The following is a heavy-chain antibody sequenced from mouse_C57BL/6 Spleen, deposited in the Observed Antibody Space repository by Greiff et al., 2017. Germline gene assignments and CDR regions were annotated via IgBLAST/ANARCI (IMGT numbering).Heavy chain of an antibody. V-gene: IGHV1-47*01. CDR1: GYTFTTYL. D-gene: IGHD2-2*01. Sequence: VQLQQSGAELVRPGTSVKMSCKASGYTFTTYLIEWVKQNHGKSLEWIGKFHPVNGDTKYNEKFKGKATLTVEKSSSTVYLELSRVTSEDSAVYYGARNGYRPYYAMDYWGQGTTVTVSS. CDR3: ARNGYRPYYAMDY. CDR2: FHPVNGDT. J-gene: IGHJ4*01.